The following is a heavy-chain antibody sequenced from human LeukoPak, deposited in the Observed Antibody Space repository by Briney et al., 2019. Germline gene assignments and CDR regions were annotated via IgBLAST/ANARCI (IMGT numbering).Heavy chain of an antibody. D-gene: IGHD6-6*01. Sequence: GGSLRLSCAASGFTFSSYSMNWVRQAPGKGLEWVSSISSSSSYIYYADSVKGRFTIPRDNAKNSLYLQMNSLRAEDTAVYYCAKYSSSSGRSDYWGQGTLVTVSS. V-gene: IGHV3-21*01. J-gene: IGHJ4*02. CDR1: GFTFSSYS. CDR2: ISSSSSYI. CDR3: AKYSSSSGRSDY.